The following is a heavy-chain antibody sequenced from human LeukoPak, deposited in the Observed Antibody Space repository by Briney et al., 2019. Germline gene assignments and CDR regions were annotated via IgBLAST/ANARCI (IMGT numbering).Heavy chain of an antibody. V-gene: IGHV4-61*02. Sequence: PSQTLSLTCTVSGGAISSESYYWSWIRQPAGKGLEWIGRIYTSGITNYNPSLKSRVTISVDTSKSQFSLNLGSVTAADTAVYYCASGGHDIQYYFQYWGQGTLVTVSS. J-gene: IGHJ4*02. CDR1: GGAISSESYY. CDR3: ASGGHDIQYYFQY. CDR2: IYTSGIT. D-gene: IGHD5-12*01.